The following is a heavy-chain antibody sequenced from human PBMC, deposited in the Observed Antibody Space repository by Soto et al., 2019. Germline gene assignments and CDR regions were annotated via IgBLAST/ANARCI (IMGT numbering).Heavy chain of an antibody. D-gene: IGHD2-21*02. CDR2: IYYSGST. CDR1: GDSISSYY. CDR3: ARLTDCGGDCPLFDS. J-gene: IGHJ4*02. V-gene: IGHV4-59*01. Sequence: QVQLQESGPGLVKPSETLSLTCTVSGDSISSYYWSWIRQPPGKGLEWIGYIYYSGSTNYNPSLTSRVTLSVDTSKNQFSLKLSSVTAADTAVYYCARLTDCGGDCPLFDSWGQGTLVTVSS.